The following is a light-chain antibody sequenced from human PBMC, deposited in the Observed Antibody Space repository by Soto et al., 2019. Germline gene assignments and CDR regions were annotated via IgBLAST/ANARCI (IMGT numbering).Light chain of an antibody. Sequence: DIVLTQSPGTLSLSPGERATLSCRASQSVGRSYLAWYQQKPGQAPRLLISGASSRATGIPDRFSGSGSGKDLTLTISRLEPEDYDVYYCQQYGSTPWAFGKGNKVEIK. J-gene: IGKJ1*01. CDR2: GAS. CDR1: QSVGRSY. V-gene: IGKV3-20*01. CDR3: QQYGSTPWA.